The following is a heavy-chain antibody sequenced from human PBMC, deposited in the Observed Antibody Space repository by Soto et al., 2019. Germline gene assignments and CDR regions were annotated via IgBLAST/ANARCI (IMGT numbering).Heavy chain of an antibody. CDR1: GFTCSTYT. CDR2: ISYDGSNN. Sequence: PGGSLRLSCEASGFTCSTYTIHWVRQAPGKGLEWVALISYDGSNNYYADSVKGRFTISRDNSKNTLYLQMTSLRAGDTAVYFCARGSQYYYDGSGPLDCWGQGTLVTVSS. V-gene: IGHV3-30-3*01. CDR3: ARGSQYYYDGSGPLDC. D-gene: IGHD3-22*01. J-gene: IGHJ4*02.